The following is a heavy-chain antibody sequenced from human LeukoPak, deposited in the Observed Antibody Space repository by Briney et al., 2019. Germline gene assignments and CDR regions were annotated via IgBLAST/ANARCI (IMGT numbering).Heavy chain of an antibody. V-gene: IGHV3-7*05. CDR3: ARDTGYNTFDY. Sequence: GGSLRLSCAASGFTFSNYWMSWVRQAPGKGLEWVANIKEDGSDKYYVDSVKGRFTISRDNAKNSQYLQMNSLRAEGTAVYYCARDTGYNTFDYWGQGTLVTVPS. CDR2: IKEDGSDK. CDR1: GFTFSNYW. D-gene: IGHD5-24*01. J-gene: IGHJ4*02.